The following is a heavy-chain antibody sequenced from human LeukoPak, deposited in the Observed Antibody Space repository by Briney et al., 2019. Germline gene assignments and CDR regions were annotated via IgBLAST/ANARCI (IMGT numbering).Heavy chain of an antibody. D-gene: IGHD6-13*01. V-gene: IGHV3-20*04. CDR2: INWNGGST. CDR1: GFTFDDYG. Sequence: GGSLRLTCAASGFTFDDYGMSWVRQAPGKGLEWVSGINWNGGSTGYADSVKGRFTISRDNAKNSLYLQMNSLRAEDTALYYCASDQAASPPDYYMDVCGKGTTVTVSS. J-gene: IGHJ6*03. CDR3: ASDQAASPPDYYMDV.